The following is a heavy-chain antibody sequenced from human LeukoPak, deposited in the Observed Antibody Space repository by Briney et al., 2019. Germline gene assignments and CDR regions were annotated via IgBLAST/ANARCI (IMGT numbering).Heavy chain of an antibody. CDR1: GFALGIKY. Sequence: PGGSLRLSCVASGFALGIKYMSWVRQAPGKGLEWVSLIYSGGAIRYADSVKGRFTISRDSSKNTLFLQVNDLTVEDTARYYCARRPGNWGQGILVAVSS. CDR2: IYSGGAI. D-gene: IGHD1-14*01. CDR3: ARRPGN. V-gene: IGHV3-53*01. J-gene: IGHJ4*02.